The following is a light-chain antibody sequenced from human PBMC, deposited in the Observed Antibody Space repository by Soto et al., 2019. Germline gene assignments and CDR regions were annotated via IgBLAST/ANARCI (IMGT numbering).Light chain of an antibody. V-gene: IGKV1-12*01. CDR3: QQAYSLPVT. CDR1: QGISNW. J-gene: IGKJ2*01. Sequence: DLQLTQSPSSVAASVGDRVTLTCRASQGISNWLAWYQQKPGKSPKLLISAAPTLQGVVPSRFSGSCSGTDFTLTITSLQAEDFATYVCQQAYSLPVTFGQGTQLEIK. CDR2: AAP.